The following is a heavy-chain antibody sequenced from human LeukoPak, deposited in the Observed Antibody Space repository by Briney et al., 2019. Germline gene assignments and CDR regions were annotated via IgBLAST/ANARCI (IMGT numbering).Heavy chain of an antibody. V-gene: IGHV1-18*04. D-gene: IGHD3-22*01. J-gene: IGHJ4*02. CDR2: ISAYNGNT. Sequence: ASVKVSCKAFGYTFTGYWMHWVRQAPGQGLEWMGWISAYNGNTKYAQKVQGRVTMTTDTSTSTAYMELRSLRSDDTAVYYCARDVRTYYYDTSGFYYGVGDYWGQGTLVTVSS. CDR1: GYTFTGYW. CDR3: ARDVRTYYYDTSGFYYGVGDY.